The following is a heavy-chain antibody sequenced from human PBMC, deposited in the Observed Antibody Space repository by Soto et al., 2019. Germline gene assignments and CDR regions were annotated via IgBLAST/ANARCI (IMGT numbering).Heavy chain of an antibody. Sequence: QVQLQESGPGLVKPSGTLSLTCDVSGVSISRHDWWTWGRQPPGKGLEWIGESHQSGYTHSNSSLESRVTISVDKSKTQFALILTSLTVADTAVYYCATRDTSRFYWGQGTLVTVSS. CDR3: ATRDTSRFY. V-gene: IGHV4-4*02. CDR2: SHQSGYT. J-gene: IGHJ4*02. CDR1: GVSISRHDW. D-gene: IGHD5-18*01.